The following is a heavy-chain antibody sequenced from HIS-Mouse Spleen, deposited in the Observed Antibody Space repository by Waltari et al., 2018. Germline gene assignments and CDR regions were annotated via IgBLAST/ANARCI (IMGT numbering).Heavy chain of an antibody. CDR1: GGSISSSSYY. D-gene: IGHD6-13*01. CDR3: AREIPYSSSWYDWYLDL. V-gene: IGHV4-39*07. J-gene: IGHJ2*01. Sequence: QLQLQESGPGLVKPSETLSLTCTVSGGSISSSSYYWGWIRQPPGKGLAWIGSIYYSGSTYYNPSLKSRVTISVDTSKNQFSLKLSSVTAADTAVYYCAREIPYSSSWYDWYLDLWGRGTLVTVSS. CDR2: IYYSGST.